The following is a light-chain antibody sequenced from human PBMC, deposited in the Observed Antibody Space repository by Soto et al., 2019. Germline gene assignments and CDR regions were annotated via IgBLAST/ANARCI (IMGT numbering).Light chain of an antibody. J-gene: IGLJ1*01. CDR2: GNT. CDR1: SSSSGADYD. Sequence: QSVLAQPPSVSGAPGQRVTISCTGISSSSGADYDVHWYQQLPGRAPKLLIYGNTNRPSGVPDRFSGSKSGTAASLAITGLQAEDEAEFDCQSYDSSLRDYVFGTGSKVTV. V-gene: IGLV1-40*01. CDR3: QSYDSSLRDYV.